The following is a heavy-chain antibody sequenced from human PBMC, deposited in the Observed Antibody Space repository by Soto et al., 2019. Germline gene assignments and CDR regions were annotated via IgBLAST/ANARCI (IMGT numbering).Heavy chain of an antibody. V-gene: IGHV5-51*01. Sequence: PGESLKLSYNGSGYSFTSYWIGWVRQLPGKGLEWMGIIYPGDSDTRYSPSFQGQVTISADKSISTAYLQWSSLKASDTAMYYCARRGYYDSSGYDYYYYGMDVWGQGTTVTVSS. CDR3: ARRGYYDSSGYDYYYYGMDV. J-gene: IGHJ6*02. CDR1: GYSFTSYW. D-gene: IGHD3-22*01. CDR2: IYPGDSDT.